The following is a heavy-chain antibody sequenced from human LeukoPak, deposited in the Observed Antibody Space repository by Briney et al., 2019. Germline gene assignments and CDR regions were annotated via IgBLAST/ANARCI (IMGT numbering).Heavy chain of an antibody. D-gene: IGHD2-2*01. V-gene: IGHV3-66*01. CDR1: GFTVSSNY. CDR3: ARDHYIVVVPAAGAFDI. CDR2: IYSGGST. Sequence: GGSLRLSCAASGFTVSSNYMSWVRQAPGKGLEWVSVIYSGGSTYYADSVKGRFTISRDNSKNTLYLQMNSLRAEDTAVYYCARDHYIVVVPAAGAFDIWGQGTLVTVSS. J-gene: IGHJ3*02.